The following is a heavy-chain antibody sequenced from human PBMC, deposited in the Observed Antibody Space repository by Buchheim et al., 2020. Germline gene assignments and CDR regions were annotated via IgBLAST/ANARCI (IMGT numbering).Heavy chain of an antibody. D-gene: IGHD3-10*01. CDR3: ARGLPALVVRGLRGYSGMDV. CDR2: INHSGST. V-gene: IGHV4-34*01. CDR1: GGSFSGYY. Sequence: QVQLQQWGAGLLKPSETLSLTCAVYGGSFSGYYWSWIRQPPGKGLEWIGEINHSGSTNYNPSLKSRVTISVDTSKNQFSLKLSSVTAADTAVYYCARGLPALVVRGLRGYSGMDVWGQGTT. J-gene: IGHJ6*02.